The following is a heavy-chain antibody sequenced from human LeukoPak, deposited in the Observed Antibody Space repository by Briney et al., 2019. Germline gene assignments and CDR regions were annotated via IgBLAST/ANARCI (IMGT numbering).Heavy chain of an antibody. CDR2: IYTSGST. Sequence: SETLSLTCTVSGGSISSYYWSWIRQPAGKGLEWIGRIYTSGSTNYNPSLKSRVTMSVDTSKNQFSLKLSSVTAADTAVYYCAREGVDCSGGSCYTYYFDYWGQGTLVTVSS. CDR1: GGSISSYY. V-gene: IGHV4-4*07. CDR3: AREGVDCSGGSCYTYYFDY. D-gene: IGHD2-15*01. J-gene: IGHJ4*02.